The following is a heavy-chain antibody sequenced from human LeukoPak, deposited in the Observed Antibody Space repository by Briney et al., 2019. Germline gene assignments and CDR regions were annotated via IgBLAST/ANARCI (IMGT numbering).Heavy chain of an antibody. V-gene: IGHV1-2*02. Sequence: ASVKVSCKASGYTFTGYYIHWVRQAPGQGLEWMGWINPDSGGTNYAQIFQGRATMTRDTSISTAYMELNRLRSDDTAVYYCARVASAVYSDYWGQGTLVTVSS. J-gene: IGHJ4*02. CDR3: ARVASAVYSDY. CDR2: INPDSGGT. CDR1: GYTFTGYY.